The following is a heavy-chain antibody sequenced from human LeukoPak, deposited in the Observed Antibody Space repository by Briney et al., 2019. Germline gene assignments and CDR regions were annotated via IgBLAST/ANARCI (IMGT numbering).Heavy chain of an antibody. CDR1: GFTFSSYS. J-gene: IGHJ3*02. Sequence: GGSLRLSCAASGFTFSSYSMNWVRQAPGKGLEWVSYISSSSSTIYYADSVKGRFTISRDNAKNSLYLQMNSLRAEDTAVYYCARDTGSSGWIDAFDIWGQGTMVTVSS. D-gene: IGHD6-19*01. CDR3: ARDTGSSGWIDAFDI. CDR2: ISSSSSTI. V-gene: IGHV3-48*04.